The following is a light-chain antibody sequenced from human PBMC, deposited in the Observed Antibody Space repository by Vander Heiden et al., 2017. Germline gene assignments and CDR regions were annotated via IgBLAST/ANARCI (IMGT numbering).Light chain of an antibody. V-gene: IGKV1-39*01. CDR2: GAT. CDR1: QSISHY. Sequence: DIQMTQSPPTLSSSVGDRVIITCRASQSISHYVNWYQQKPGKAPKLLIYGATSLQTTVPSRFSGSGSGTDFTLIINGLQVEDSATYFCQQSARLPQTFGRGTKVEVK. CDR3: QQSARLPQT. J-gene: IGKJ1*01.